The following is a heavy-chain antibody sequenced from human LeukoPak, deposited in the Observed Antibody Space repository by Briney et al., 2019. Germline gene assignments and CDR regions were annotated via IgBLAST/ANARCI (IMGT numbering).Heavy chain of an antibody. D-gene: IGHD4-17*01. CDR2: IYPGDSDT. J-gene: IGHJ3*02. CDR3: ARADYGDYRSQFYSPYDAFDI. CDR1: GYSFTSYW. V-gene: IGHV5-51*01. Sequence: GESLKISCKGSGYSFTSYWIGWVRQLPGKGLEWMGIIYPGDSDTRYSPSFQGQVTISADKSISTAYLQWSSLKASDTAMYYCARADYGDYRSQFYSPYDAFDIWGQGTMVTVSS.